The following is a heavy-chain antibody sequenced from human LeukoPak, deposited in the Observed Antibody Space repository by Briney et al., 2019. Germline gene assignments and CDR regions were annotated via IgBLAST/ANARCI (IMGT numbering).Heavy chain of an antibody. D-gene: IGHD3-10*01. CDR3: ATDNSYGSGSYYT. CDR2: IYYSGYT. CDR1: GGSISSYY. Sequence: PSETLSLTCTVSGGSISSYYWNWIRQPPGKGLEWIGYIYYSGYTNYNPSLKSRVTISVDTSKNQFSLKLSSVTAADTAVYYCATDNSYGSGSYYTWGQGTLVTVSS. J-gene: IGHJ4*02. V-gene: IGHV4-59*01.